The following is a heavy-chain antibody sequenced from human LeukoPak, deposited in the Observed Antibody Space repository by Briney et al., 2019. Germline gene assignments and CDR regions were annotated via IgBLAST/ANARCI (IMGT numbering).Heavy chain of an antibody. Sequence: GASVKVSCKASGYTFTSYGISWVRQAPGQGLEWMGGIIPIFGTTNYAQKFQGRVTITADKSTSTAYMELTSLRSEDTAVYYCGVVAKSFDYWGQGTLVTVSS. CDR2: IIPIFGTT. J-gene: IGHJ4*02. CDR1: GYTFTSYG. CDR3: GVVAKSFDY. V-gene: IGHV1-69*06. D-gene: IGHD2-21*01.